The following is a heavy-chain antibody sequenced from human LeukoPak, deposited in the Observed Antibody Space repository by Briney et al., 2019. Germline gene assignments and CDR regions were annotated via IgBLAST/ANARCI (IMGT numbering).Heavy chain of an antibody. CDR1: GFNFGSYS. V-gene: IGHV3-23*01. Sequence: GGSLRLSCAASGFNFGSYSMTWVRQAPGKGLEWVSVISADSATTFYADSVKGRFTISRDNAKNSLYLQMNSLRAEDTAVYYCAELGITMIGGVWGKGTAVTISS. CDR2: ISADSATT. J-gene: IGHJ6*04. D-gene: IGHD3-10*02. CDR3: AELGITMIGGV.